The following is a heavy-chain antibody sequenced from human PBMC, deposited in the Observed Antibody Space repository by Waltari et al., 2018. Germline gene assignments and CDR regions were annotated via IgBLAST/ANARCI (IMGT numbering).Heavy chain of an antibody. CDR3: ARESIAAALDY. J-gene: IGHJ4*02. V-gene: IGHV3-30*16. Sequence: QVQLVASGGGVVQPGGSLRLSCAASGFNFSSYAMHWVRQAPGKRLEWVAVISYDGSNKCYADSVKGRFTISRDNSKNTLYLQMNSLRAEDTAVYYWARESIAAALDYWGQGTLVTVSS. CDR2: ISYDGSNK. D-gene: IGHD6-13*01. CDR1: GFNFSSYA.